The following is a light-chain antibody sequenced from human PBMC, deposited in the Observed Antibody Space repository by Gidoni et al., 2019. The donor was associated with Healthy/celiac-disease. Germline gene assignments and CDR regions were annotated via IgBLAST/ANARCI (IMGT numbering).Light chain of an antibody. CDR1: KLGDKY. V-gene: IGLV3-1*01. J-gene: IGLJ3*02. Sequence: SYELTQPPSVSVSPGQTASITCSGDKLGDKYACWYQQQPGQSPVLVIYQDSKRPSGIPERFSGSNSGNTATLTISGTQAMDEADYYCQAWDRFGGGTKLTVL. CDR3: QAWDR. CDR2: QDS.